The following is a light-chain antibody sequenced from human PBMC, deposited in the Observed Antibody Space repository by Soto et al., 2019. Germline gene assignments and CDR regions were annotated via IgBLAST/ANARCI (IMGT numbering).Light chain of an antibody. CDR2: QVS. V-gene: IGKV2-24*01. CDR1: QSLVYSDGNTY. CDR3: IQFSHFPPT. Sequence: VLTQTPLSSPVTLGQPASISCRSSQSLVYSDGNTYLSWLQQRPGQPPRLLIYQVSNRFSGVPDRISGSGARTDLTLKISRVEAEDVGVYSCIQFSHFPPTFGQGTKVEIK. J-gene: IGKJ1*01.